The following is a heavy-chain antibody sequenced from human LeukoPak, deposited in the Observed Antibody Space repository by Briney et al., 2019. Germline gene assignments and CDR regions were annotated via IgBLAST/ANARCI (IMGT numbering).Heavy chain of an antibody. V-gene: IGHV1-18*01. Sequence: GASVKVSCKASGYTFTSYGISWVRQAPGQGLEWMGWISAYNGNTNYAQKLQGRVTMTTDTSTSTAYMELRSLRSDDTAVYYCARDPDFWSGYYYYYMDVWGKGTTVTVSS. J-gene: IGHJ6*03. CDR2: ISAYNGNT. CDR3: ARDPDFWSGYYYYYMDV. D-gene: IGHD3-3*01. CDR1: GYTFTSYG.